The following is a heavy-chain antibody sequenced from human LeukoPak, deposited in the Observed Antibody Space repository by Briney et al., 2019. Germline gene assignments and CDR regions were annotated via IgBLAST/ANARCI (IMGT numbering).Heavy chain of an antibody. V-gene: IGHV3-21*01. CDR1: GFTFSSYS. CDR3: ARDRGSGSYGIFDY. Sequence: PGGSLRLSCAASGFTFSSYSMNWVRQAPGKGLEWVSSISSSSSYIYYADSVKGRFTISRDNAKDSLYLQMNSLRVEDTAVYYCARDRGSGSYGIFDYWGQGTLVTVSS. J-gene: IGHJ4*02. CDR2: ISSSSSYI. D-gene: IGHD3-10*01.